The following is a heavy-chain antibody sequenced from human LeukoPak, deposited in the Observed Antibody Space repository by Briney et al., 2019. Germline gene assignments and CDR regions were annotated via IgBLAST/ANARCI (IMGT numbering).Heavy chain of an antibody. CDR2: ISYSGST. D-gene: IGHD2-2*01. V-gene: IGHV4-59*02. CDR1: GGSVSSHC. CDR3: WRWPYCSGANCSRDY. Sequence: SETLSLTCTVAGGSVSSHCWSWIRQPPGKGLEWIGYISYSGSTYYNPSLKSRVTISVDTSRNQFSLKLTSVTAADTAVYYCWRWPYCSGANCSRDYWGQGTLVTVSS. J-gene: IGHJ4*02.